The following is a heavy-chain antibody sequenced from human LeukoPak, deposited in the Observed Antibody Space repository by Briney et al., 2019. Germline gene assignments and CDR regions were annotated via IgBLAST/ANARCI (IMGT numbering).Heavy chain of an antibody. CDR1: GFTFSSYW. Sequence: GGSLRLSCAASGFTFSSYWMNWVRQAPGKGLVWVSRINSDGSTTTYADSMKGRFTISRDNVRNALYLQMNSLRAEDTAVYYCARYYYDSSGSQGAFDIWGQGTMVTVSS. V-gene: IGHV3-74*01. CDR2: INSDGSTT. D-gene: IGHD3-22*01. CDR3: ARYYYDSSGSQGAFDI. J-gene: IGHJ3*02.